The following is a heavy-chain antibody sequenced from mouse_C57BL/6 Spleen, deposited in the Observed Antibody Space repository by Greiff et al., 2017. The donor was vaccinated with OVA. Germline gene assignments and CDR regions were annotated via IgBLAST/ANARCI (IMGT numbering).Heavy chain of an antibody. V-gene: IGHV5-16*01. D-gene: IGHD2-1*01. Sequence: EVMLVESEGGLVQPGSSMKLSCTASGFTFSDYYMAWVRQVPEKGLEWVANINYDGSSTYYLDSLKSRFIISRDNAKNILYLQMSSLKSEDTATYYCARDFGNYAGGFDYWGQGTTLTVSS. CDR1: GFTFSDYY. J-gene: IGHJ2*01. CDR3: ARDFGNYAGGFDY. CDR2: INYDGSST.